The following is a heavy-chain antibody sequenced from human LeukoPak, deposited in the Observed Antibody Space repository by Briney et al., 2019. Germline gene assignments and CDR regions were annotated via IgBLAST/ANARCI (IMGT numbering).Heavy chain of an antibody. CDR3: ARVSIGPPGGVLRFLEWVLDY. Sequence: GGSLRLSCAASGFTFSSYSMNWVRQAPGKGLEWVSSISSSSSYIYYADSVKGRFTISRDNAKNSLYLQMNSLRAEDTAVYYCARVSIGPPGGVLRFLEWVLDYWGQGTLVTVSS. CDR2: ISSSSSYI. V-gene: IGHV3-21*01. CDR1: GFTFSSYS. D-gene: IGHD3-3*01. J-gene: IGHJ4*02.